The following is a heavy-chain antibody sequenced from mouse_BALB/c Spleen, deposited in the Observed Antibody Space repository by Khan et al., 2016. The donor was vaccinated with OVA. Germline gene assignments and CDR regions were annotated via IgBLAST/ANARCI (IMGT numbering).Heavy chain of an antibody. CDR1: GFTFNNYG. D-gene: IGHD1-1*01. V-gene: IGHV5-17*02. CDR3: ATSYFYGYYFDY. J-gene: IGHJ2*01. Sequence: EVQLVESGGGLVQPGGSRKLSCAASGFTFNNYGMHWVRQAPEKGLEWVAYISGDSNTLYYVDSVKGRFTISRDNPKNTLFLQKTSLMSEDTAMYYCATSYFYGYYFDYWGPGTTLTVS. CDR2: ISGDSNTL.